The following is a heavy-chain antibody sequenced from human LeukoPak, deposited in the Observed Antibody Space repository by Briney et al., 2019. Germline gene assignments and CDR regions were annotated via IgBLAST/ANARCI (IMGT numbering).Heavy chain of an antibody. J-gene: IGHJ4*02. CDR2: ISGSGGST. CDR1: GFTFSSYW. V-gene: IGHV3-23*01. CDR3: AKDESQLWLLNY. Sequence: GGSLRLSCAASGFTFSSYWMSWVRQAPRKGLEWVSAISGSGGSTYYADSVKGRFTISRDNSKNTLYLQMNSLRAEDTAVYYCAKDESQLWLLNYWGQGTLVTVSS. D-gene: IGHD5-18*01.